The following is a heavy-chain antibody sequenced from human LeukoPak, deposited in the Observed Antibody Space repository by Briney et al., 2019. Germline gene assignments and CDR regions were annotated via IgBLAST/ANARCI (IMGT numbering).Heavy chain of an antibody. D-gene: IGHD5-12*01. J-gene: IGHJ4*02. Sequence: GGSLRLSCAASGFTFSSQNMNWARQAPGKGLEWVAYISTSGDSTKYADSVEGRFTISRDNAENSLYLLMNSLRVEDTAVYYCVNSGWLDYWGRGILVTVSS. CDR3: VNSGWLDY. CDR1: GFTFSSQN. CDR2: ISTSGDST. V-gene: IGHV3-21*06.